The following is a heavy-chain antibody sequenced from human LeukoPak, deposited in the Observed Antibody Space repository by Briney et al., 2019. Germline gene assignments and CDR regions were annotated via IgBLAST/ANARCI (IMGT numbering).Heavy chain of an antibody. CDR2: IYYSGNT. CDR1: GGTISSYY. CDR3: ARGGGIAAAGTDYYFDY. J-gene: IGHJ4*02. Sequence: PSETLSLTCTVSGGTISSYYWSWIRQPPGKGLEWIGFIYYSGNTNYNPSLKSRVTISVDTSKNQFSLKLSSVTAADTAVYYCARGGGIAAAGTDYYFDYWGQGTLVTVSS. D-gene: IGHD6-13*01. V-gene: IGHV4-59*08.